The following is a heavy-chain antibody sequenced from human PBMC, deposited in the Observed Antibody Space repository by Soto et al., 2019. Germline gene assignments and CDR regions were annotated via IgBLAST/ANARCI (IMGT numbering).Heavy chain of an antibody. CDR3: ARGHDSSGYYLDPYYYYAMDV. D-gene: IGHD3-22*01. Sequence: QVQLQESGPGLVKPSQTLSLTCTVSGGSISSGGYYWSWIRQHPGKGLEWIGYIHYSGSTYYNPSLKSRVTISVDTSKNQFSLKLSSVTAADTAVYYCARGHDSSGYYLDPYYYYAMDVWGQGTTVTVSS. CDR1: GGSISSGGYY. V-gene: IGHV4-31*03. J-gene: IGHJ6*02. CDR2: IHYSGST.